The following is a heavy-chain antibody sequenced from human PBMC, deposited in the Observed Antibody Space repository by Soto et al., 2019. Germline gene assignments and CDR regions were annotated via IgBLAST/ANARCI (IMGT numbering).Heavy chain of an antibody. CDR2: INHSGST. Sequence: QVQLQQWGAGLLKPSETLSLTCSVYGGSFSGYYWSWIRQPPGKGLEWIGEINHSGSTNYNPSLKSRVTISVETSKNQFSLELSFVAAAGTAVYYCARAYGFDPWGQGTLVTVSS. D-gene: IGHD3-3*01. V-gene: IGHV4-34*01. CDR1: GGSFSGYY. J-gene: IGHJ5*02. CDR3: ARAYGFDP.